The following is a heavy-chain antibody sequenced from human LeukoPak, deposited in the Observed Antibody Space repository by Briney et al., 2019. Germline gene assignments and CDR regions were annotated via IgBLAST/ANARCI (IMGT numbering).Heavy chain of an antibody. D-gene: IGHD1-20*01. Sequence: GGSLRPSRPPSGSPLSSLSMNWAGQPPGKGREWASSISSSSSYIYYADSVKGRFTISRDNSKNTLYLQMNSLRAEDTAVYYCAKFPWIYNWNQAPFDYWGQGTLVTVSS. V-gene: IGHV3-21*04. CDR1: GSPLSSLS. CDR2: ISSSSSYI. CDR3: AKFPWIYNWNQAPFDY. J-gene: IGHJ4*02.